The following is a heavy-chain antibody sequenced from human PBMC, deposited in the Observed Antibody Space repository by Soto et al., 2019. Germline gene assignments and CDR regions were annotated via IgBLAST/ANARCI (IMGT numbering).Heavy chain of an antibody. CDR3: AMAGSTWRYFFDY. V-gene: IGHV4-59*01. J-gene: IGHJ4*02. CDR1: AGSISSYY. CDR2: VYYSGTT. D-gene: IGHD6-13*01. Sequence: QVQLQESGPGLVKPSETLSLTCTVSAGSISSYYWTWIRQPPAKGLEWVGYVYYSGTTYYNPSLQSRVTVSVDTSKNQFSLKVKSVTAADTAIYYCAMAGSTWRYFFDYWGQGSLVTVSS.